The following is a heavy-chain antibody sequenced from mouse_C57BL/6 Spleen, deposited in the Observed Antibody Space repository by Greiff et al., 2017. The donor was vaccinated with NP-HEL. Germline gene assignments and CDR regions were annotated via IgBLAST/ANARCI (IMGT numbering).Heavy chain of an antibody. CDR1: GYTFTDYN. CDR3: ARRRPPYAMDY. J-gene: IGHJ4*01. Sequence: VQLKESGPELVKPGASVKIPCKASGYTFTDYNMDWVKQSHGKSLEWIGDINPNNGGTIYNQKFKGKATLTVDKSSSTAYMELRSLTSEDTAVYYCARRRPPYAMDYWGQGTSVTVSS. V-gene: IGHV1-18*01. CDR2: INPNNGGT.